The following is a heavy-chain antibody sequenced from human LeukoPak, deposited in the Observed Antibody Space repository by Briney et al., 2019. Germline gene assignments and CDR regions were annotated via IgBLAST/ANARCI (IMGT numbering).Heavy chain of an antibody. J-gene: IGHJ3*02. V-gene: IGHV3-73*01. D-gene: IGHD5-18*01. Sequence: GGSLKLSCAASGFTFSGSAMHWVRQASGKGLEWVGRIRSKANSYATAYAASVKGRFTISRDDSKNTAYLQMNSLKTEDTAVYYCTRQTSTWIQLWFYHAFDIWGQGTMVTVSS. CDR1: GFTFSGSA. CDR3: TRQTSTWIQLWFYHAFDI. CDR2: IRSKANSYAT.